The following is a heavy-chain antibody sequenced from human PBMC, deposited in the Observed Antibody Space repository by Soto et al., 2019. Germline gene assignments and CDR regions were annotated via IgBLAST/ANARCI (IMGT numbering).Heavy chain of an antibody. D-gene: IGHD3-10*01. CDR3: ARGGRAYGSGSYFWSFDY. Sequence: QVQLQQWGAGLLKPSETLSLTCAVTVGSFSQYYWSWIRQPAGKGLEWIGEINYSRNAHYSPSLQSRVSISVDTSKNHFSLRPGSVTAADTAVYYCARGGRAYGSGSYFWSFDYWGQGTLVTVSS. CDR2: INYSRNA. CDR1: VGSFSQYY. V-gene: IGHV4-34*01. J-gene: IGHJ4*02.